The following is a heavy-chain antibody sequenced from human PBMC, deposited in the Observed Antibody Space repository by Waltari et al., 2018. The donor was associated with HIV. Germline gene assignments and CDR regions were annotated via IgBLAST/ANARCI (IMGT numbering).Heavy chain of an antibody. D-gene: IGHD4-4*01. V-gene: IGHV3-43D*04. CDR3: AKDGTRRDSNYVSRGMDV. J-gene: IGHJ6*02. CDR1: GFTFDDYA. Sequence: EVQLVESGGVVVQPGGSLRLSCAASGFTFDDYAMHWVRQAPGEGLEWVSLLSWDGGSTYYADSVKGRFTISRDNSKNSLYLQMNSLRAEDTALYYCAKDGTRRDSNYVSRGMDVWGQGTTVTVSS. CDR2: LSWDGGST.